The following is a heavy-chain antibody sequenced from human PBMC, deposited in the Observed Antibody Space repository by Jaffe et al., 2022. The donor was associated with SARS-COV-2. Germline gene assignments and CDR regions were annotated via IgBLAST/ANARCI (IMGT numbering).Heavy chain of an antibody. D-gene: IGHD3-22*01. CDR2: IYYSGST. CDR1: GGSISSGDYY. J-gene: IGHJ6*02. Sequence: QVQLQESGPGLVKPSQTLSLTCTVSGGSISSGDYYWSWIRQPPGKGLEWIGYIYYSGSTYYNPSLKSRVTISVDTSKNQFSLKLSSVTAADTAVYYCAREHLSYDSSGLESYYYYYGMDVWGQGTTVTVSS. V-gene: IGHV4-30-4*01. CDR3: AREHLSYDSSGLESYYYYYGMDV.